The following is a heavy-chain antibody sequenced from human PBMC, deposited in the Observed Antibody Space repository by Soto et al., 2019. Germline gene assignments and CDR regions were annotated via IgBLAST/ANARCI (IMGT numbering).Heavy chain of an antibody. CDR3: ARSYDILGGYFDY. J-gene: IGHJ4*02. CDR2: IYPGDSDT. Sequence: GESLQISCKGSGYSFTSYWIGWVRQMPGKGLEWMGIIYPGDSDTRYSPSFQGQVTISADKTISTAYLQWSSLKASDTAMYYCARSYDILGGYFDYWGQGTLVTVSS. D-gene: IGHD3-9*01. V-gene: IGHV5-51*01. CDR1: GYSFTSYW.